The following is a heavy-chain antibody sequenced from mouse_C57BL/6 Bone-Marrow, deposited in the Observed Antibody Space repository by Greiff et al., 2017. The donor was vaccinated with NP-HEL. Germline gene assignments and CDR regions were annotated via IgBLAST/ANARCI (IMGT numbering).Heavy chain of an antibody. CDR3: ARPFYGYDGFAY. Sequence: EVMLVESGGGLVKPGGSLKLSCAASGFTFSSYAMSWVRQTPEKRLEWVATISDGGSYTYYPDNVKGRFTLSRDNAKNNLYLQMSHLKSEDTAMYYCARPFYGYDGFAYWGQGTRVTVSA. J-gene: IGHJ3*01. V-gene: IGHV5-4*03. CDR1: GFTFSSYA. CDR2: ISDGGSYT. D-gene: IGHD2-9*01.